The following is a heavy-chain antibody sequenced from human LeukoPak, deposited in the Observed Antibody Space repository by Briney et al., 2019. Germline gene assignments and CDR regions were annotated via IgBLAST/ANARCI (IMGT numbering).Heavy chain of an antibody. Sequence: PGGSLRLSCAASGFTFSDYYMSWIRQAPGKGLEWVSYISSSGSTIYYADSVEGRFTISRDNAKNSLYLQMNSLRAEDTAVYYCARATPGYPDAFDIWGQGTMVTVSS. V-gene: IGHV3-11*01. CDR3: ARATPGYPDAFDI. J-gene: IGHJ3*02. CDR1: GFTFSDYY. D-gene: IGHD3-9*01. CDR2: ISSSGSTI.